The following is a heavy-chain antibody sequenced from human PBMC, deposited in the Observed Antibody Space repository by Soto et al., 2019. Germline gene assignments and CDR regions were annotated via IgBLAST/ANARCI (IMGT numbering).Heavy chain of an antibody. Sequence: QVQLVESGGGVVQPGRSLRLSCAASGFTFSSYGMHWVRQAPGKGLEWVAVIWYDGSNKYYADSVKGRFTISRDNSKNTLYLQMNRLRAEDTAVDYCARAPSRLGGYSYGYYYYGMEVWGQGTTVTVSS. CDR2: IWYDGSNK. CDR3: ARAPSRLGGYSYGYYYYGMEV. V-gene: IGHV3-33*01. CDR1: GFTFSSYG. J-gene: IGHJ6*02. D-gene: IGHD5-18*01.